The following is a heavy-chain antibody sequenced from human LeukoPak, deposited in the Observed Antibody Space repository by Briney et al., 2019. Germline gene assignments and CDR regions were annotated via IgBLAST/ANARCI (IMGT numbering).Heavy chain of an antibody. CDR2: IYYSGST. J-gene: IGHJ4*02. CDR3: ARGGGGDYVDY. D-gene: IGHD3-16*01. CDR1: GGSISSYY. V-gene: IGHV4-59*01. Sequence: SGTLSLTCTVSGGSISSYYWSWIRQPPGKGLEWIGYIYYSGSTNYNPSLKSRVTISVDTSKNQFSLKLSSVTAADTAVYYCARGGGGDYVDYWGQGTLVTVSS.